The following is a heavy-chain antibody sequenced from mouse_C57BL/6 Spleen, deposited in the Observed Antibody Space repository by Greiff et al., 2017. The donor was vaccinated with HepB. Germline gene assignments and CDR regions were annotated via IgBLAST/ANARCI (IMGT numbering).Heavy chain of an antibody. CDR1: GYAFSSSW. CDR2: IYPGDGDT. Sequence: VQLVESGPELVKPGASVKISCKASGYAFSSSWMNWVKQRPGKGLEWIGRIYPGDGDTNYNGKFKGKATLTADKSSSTAYMRLSSLTSEDSAVYFWARRAYDYDGFAYWGQGTLVTVSA. CDR3: ARRAYDYDGFAY. J-gene: IGHJ3*01. D-gene: IGHD2-4*01. V-gene: IGHV1-82*01.